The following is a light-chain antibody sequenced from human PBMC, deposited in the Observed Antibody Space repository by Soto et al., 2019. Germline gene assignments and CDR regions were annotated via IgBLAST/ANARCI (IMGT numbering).Light chain of an antibody. CDR1: QSITDW. CDR3: QYYVNYSWT. CDR2: KAS. J-gene: IGKJ1*01. V-gene: IGKV1-5*03. Sequence: DIQMTQSPSTLSASVGDRVTITCRASQSITDWLAWYQQKPGKAPKFLIYKASNLESGVPSRFSGSGSGTAFTLTISSVQPDDFATYYCQYYVNYSWTFGQGTKVEIK.